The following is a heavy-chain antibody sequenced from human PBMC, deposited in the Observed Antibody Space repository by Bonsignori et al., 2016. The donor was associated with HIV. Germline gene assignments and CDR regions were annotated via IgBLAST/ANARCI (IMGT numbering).Heavy chain of an antibody. J-gene: IGHJ4*02. V-gene: IGHV3-48*02. CDR2: INSAGTTI. Sequence: VRQMPGKGLEWVSYINSAGTTIYYADSVKGRFTMSRDNANNLLYLQMSSLRDEDTAVYYCARDYGSGTSYFDYWGQGVLVTVSS. CDR3: ARDYGSGTSYFDY. D-gene: IGHD3-10*01.